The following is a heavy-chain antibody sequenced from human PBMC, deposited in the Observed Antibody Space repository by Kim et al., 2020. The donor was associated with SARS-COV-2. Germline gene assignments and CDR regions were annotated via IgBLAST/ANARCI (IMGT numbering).Heavy chain of an antibody. CDR2: IYPGDSDT. D-gene: IGHD3-3*01. V-gene: IGHV5-51*01. CDR3: ARQIYYDFWSGPYYYYMDV. Sequence: GESLKISCKGSGYSFTSYWIGWVRQMPGKGLEWMGIIYPGDSDTRYSPSFQGQVTISADKSISTAYLQWSSLKASDTAMYYCARQIYYDFWSGPYYYYMDVWGKRTTVTVSS. J-gene: IGHJ6*03. CDR1: GYSFTSYW.